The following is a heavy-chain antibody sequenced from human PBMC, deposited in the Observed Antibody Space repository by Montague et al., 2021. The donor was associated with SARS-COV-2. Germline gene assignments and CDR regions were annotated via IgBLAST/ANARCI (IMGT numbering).Heavy chain of an antibody. Sequence: SETLSLTCTVSGGSISSSSYYWGRIRQPPGKGLEWNGSIYYSGSTYYNPSLKSRVTISADKSKNQFSLTLSSVTDADTAVYYCARFPTSYYYASKAAHATPGAFDFWDQGAMVTVSS. CDR3: ARFPTSYYYASKAAHATPGAFDF. D-gene: IGHD3-22*01. CDR2: IYYSGST. V-gene: IGHV4-39*01. CDR1: GGSISSSSYY. J-gene: IGHJ3*01.